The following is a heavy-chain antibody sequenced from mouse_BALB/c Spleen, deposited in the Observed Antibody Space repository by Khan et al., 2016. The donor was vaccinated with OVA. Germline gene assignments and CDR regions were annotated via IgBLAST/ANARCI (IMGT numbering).Heavy chain of an antibody. D-gene: IGHD6-1*01. V-gene: IGHV2-3*01. CDR3: AGFEASHYAMDY. CDR2: IWGGGGA. CDR1: GFSLTSYG. Sequence: QVQLKESGPGLVAPSQSLSITCTVSGFSLTSYGVSWVSQPPGKGLEWLGVIWGGGGANYHSELISRLSISKDNSKSQAFLKLNSRQTDDTATYYCAGFEASHYAMDYWGQGTSVTVSS. J-gene: IGHJ4*01.